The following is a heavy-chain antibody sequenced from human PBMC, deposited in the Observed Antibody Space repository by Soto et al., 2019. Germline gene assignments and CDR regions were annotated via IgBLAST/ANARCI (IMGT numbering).Heavy chain of an antibody. J-gene: IGHJ4*02. CDR1: GYTFTHYY. D-gene: IGHD2-8*01. CDR3: ARPPFPGCINGVCYPCDH. Sequence: QVQLVQSGAEVKKPGASVKVSCKASGYTFTHYYIHWVRQAPGQGLEWMGMINPSGGSTDYAQKYQGRDTMITDTSTTTVYMDLSSLRADDTAVYYCARPPFPGCINGVCYPCDHWGQGTLVTVSS. V-gene: IGHV1-46*01. CDR2: INPSGGST.